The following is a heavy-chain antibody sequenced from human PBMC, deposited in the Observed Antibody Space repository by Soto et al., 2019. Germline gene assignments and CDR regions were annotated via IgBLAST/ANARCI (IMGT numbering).Heavy chain of an antibody. D-gene: IGHD3-3*01. V-gene: IGHV4-39*07. J-gene: IGHJ6*03. CDR2: VFYRGDT. CDR1: GGSISSSSYF. Sequence: SETLSLTCAVSGGSISSSSYFWGRIRQPTGKGLEWIGNVFYRGDTYYNPSLKSRVSISVDTSKNQFSLKLSSVTAADTAVYYCARVVYDFWSGYYAGGVGWDYYYYYMDVWGKGTTVTVSS. CDR3: ARVVYDFWSGYYAGGVGWDYYYYYMDV.